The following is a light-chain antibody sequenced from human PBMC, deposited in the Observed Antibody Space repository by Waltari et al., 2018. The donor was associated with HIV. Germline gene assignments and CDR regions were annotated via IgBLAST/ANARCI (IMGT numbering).Light chain of an antibody. J-gene: IGKJ1*01. Sequence: DIVMTQSPLSLPVTPGEPASISCRSSHGLLNSNGYNYLDWYLQKPGQSPQLLIYLGSNRASGVPDRFSGSGSGTDFTPKISRVEAEDVGVYYCMQALQSPRTFGQGTTVEIK. V-gene: IGKV2-28*01. CDR3: MQALQSPRT. CDR1: HGLLNSNGYNY. CDR2: LGS.